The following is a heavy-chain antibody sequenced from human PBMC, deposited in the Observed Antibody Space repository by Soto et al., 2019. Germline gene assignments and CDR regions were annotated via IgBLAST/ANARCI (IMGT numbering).Heavy chain of an antibody. CDR2: MNPNSGNT. Sequence: GASVKVSCKASGYTLTSYDINWVRQATGQGLGWMGWMNPNSGNTGYAQKFQGRVTMTRNTSISTAYMELSSLRSEDTAVYYCARGPRFPDTVMVIFPLFDIGAKGTMVPVSP. CDR3: ARGPRFPDTVMVIFPLFDI. CDR1: GYTLTSYD. V-gene: IGHV1-8*01. J-gene: IGHJ3*02. D-gene: IGHD5-18*01.